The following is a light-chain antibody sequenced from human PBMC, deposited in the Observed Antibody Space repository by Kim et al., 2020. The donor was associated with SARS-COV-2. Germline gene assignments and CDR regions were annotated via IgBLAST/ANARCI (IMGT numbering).Light chain of an antibody. V-gene: IGKV1-12*01. CDR1: QGISSW. Sequence: ASVGDRVTITCRASQGISSWLAWYQQKPGKAPKLLIYAASILESGVPSRFSGSGSGTDFTLTISSLQPEEFAIYYCQKGSSFPQTFGQGTKVDIK. J-gene: IGKJ1*01. CDR2: AAS. CDR3: QKGSSFPQT.